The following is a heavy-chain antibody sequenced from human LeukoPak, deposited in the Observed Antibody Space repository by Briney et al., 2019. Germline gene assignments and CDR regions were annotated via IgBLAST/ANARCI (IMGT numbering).Heavy chain of an antibody. CDR3: ARGSLLYFQH. V-gene: IGHV4-59*01. J-gene: IGHJ1*01. Sequence: SETLSLTCTVSGGSISSYYWSWIRQPPGKGLEWIGYIYYSGSTNYNPSLKSRVTISVDTSKNQFSLKLSSVTAADTAVYYCARGSLLYFQHWGQGTLVTVSS. CDR2: IYYSGST. CDR1: GGSISSYY. D-gene: IGHD2-21*01.